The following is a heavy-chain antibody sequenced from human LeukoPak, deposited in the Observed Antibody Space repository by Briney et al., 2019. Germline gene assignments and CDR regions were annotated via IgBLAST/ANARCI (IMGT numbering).Heavy chain of an antibody. Sequence: GGSLRLSCETSSFTLKNYWMSGLRRAPGKGLEWVSRTNYDESTAMYADSVKVRFTIARDNARVTLYRQMNRLRVDDTAVYYCAKSDWFDPCGRGILVTVSS. J-gene: IGHJ5*02. V-gene: IGHV3-74*03. CDR1: SFTLKNYW. CDR2: TNYDESTA. CDR3: AKSDWFDP.